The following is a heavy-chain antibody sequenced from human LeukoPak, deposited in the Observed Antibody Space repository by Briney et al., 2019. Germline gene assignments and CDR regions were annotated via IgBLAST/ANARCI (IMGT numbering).Heavy chain of an antibody. Sequence: PGGSLRLSCAASGFTFDDYAMHWVRQPPGKGLEWVSLISWDGGSTYYADSVKGRFTISRDNSKNSLYLQMNSLRTEDTALYYCARSTLYYYYMDVWGKGTTVTVSS. CDR1: GFTFDDYA. CDR2: ISWDGGST. V-gene: IGHV3-43*01. D-gene: IGHD5/OR15-5a*01. J-gene: IGHJ6*03. CDR3: ARSTLYYYYMDV.